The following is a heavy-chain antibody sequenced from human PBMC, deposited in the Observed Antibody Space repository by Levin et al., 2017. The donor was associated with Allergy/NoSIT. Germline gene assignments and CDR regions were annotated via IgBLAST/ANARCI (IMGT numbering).Heavy chain of an antibody. Sequence: ASVKVSCKASGYTFTGYYMHWVRQAPGQGLEWMGRINPNSGGTNYAQKFQGRVTMTRDTSISTAYMELSRLRSDDTAVYYCARGRTILRILDLDYWGQGTLVTVSS. CDR1: GYTFTGYY. D-gene: IGHD3-3*01. CDR3: ARGRTILRILDLDY. J-gene: IGHJ4*02. V-gene: IGHV1-2*06. CDR2: INPNSGGT.